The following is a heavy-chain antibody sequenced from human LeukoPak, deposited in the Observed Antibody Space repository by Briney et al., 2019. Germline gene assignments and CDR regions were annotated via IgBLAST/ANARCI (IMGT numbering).Heavy chain of an antibody. V-gene: IGHV4-59*01. CDR1: GDSLSTYY. Sequence: PSETLSLTCTVSGDSLSTYYWTWIRQTPAKELEWIGFVASSGTSNYNPSLKSRVSISIDTSKNQFSLALTSVTPADTAVYYCARVVRGVVTSNWFDPWGQGTLVSVSS. J-gene: IGHJ5*02. CDR3: ARVVRGVVTSNWFDP. CDR2: VASSGTS. D-gene: IGHD2-21*02.